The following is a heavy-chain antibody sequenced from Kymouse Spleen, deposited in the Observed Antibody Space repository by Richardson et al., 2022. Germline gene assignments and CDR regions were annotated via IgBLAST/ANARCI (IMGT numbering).Heavy chain of an antibody. CDR1: GFTFDDYG. CDR2: INWNGGST. CDR3: ARDRGITWSPRYYYYYGMDV. D-gene: IGHD1-20*01,IGHD1-7*01. J-gene: IGHJ6*02. Sequence: EVQLVESGGGVVRPGGSLRLSCAASGFTFDDYGMSWVRQAPGKGLEWVSGINWNGGSTGYADSVKGRFTISRDNAKNSLYLQMNSLRAEDTALYYCARDRGITWSPRYYYYYGMDVWGQGTTVTVSS. V-gene: IGHV3-20*d01.